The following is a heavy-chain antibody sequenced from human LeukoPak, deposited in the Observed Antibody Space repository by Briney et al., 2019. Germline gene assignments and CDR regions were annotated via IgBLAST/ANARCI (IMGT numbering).Heavy chain of an antibody. CDR1: GYSFRDYW. CDR3: ATDLIAGGATSFDF. J-gene: IGHJ4*02. D-gene: IGHD1-26*01. CDR2: IFPGESHI. V-gene: IGHV5-51*01. Sequence: GESLQISCQGFGYSFRDYWIGWVRQMPGKDLEWMGIIFPGESHINYSPTFEGRVTISADESINTAYLQWSSLKASDTAMYYCATDLIAGGATSFDFWGQGTLVTVSS.